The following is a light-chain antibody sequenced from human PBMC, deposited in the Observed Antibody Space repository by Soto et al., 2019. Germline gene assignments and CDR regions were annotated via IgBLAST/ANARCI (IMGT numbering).Light chain of an antibody. CDR3: CSYAGSSTWV. V-gene: IGLV2-23*01. J-gene: IGLJ3*02. CDR1: SSDVGSYNL. Sequence: QSVLTHPASVSGSPGQSITISCTGTSSDVGSYNLVSWYQKHPGKAPKLMIYEDSKRPSGVSNRFSGSKSGNTASLTISGLQTEDEADYYCCSYAGSSTWVFGGGTKVTVL. CDR2: EDS.